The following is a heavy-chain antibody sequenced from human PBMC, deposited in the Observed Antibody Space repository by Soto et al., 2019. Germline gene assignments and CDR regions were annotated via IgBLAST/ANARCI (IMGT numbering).Heavy chain of an antibody. CDR2: INHSGST. CDR3: ARGHDYIWGSYRKNSYFDY. D-gene: IGHD3-16*02. V-gene: IGHV4-34*01. CDR1: GGSFSGYY. J-gene: IGHJ4*02. Sequence: PSETLSLTCAVYGGSFSGYYWSWIRQPPGKGLEWIGEINHSGSTNYNPSLKSRVTISVDTSKNQFSLKLSSVTAADTAVYYCARGHDYIWGSYRKNSYFDYWGQGTLVTVSS.